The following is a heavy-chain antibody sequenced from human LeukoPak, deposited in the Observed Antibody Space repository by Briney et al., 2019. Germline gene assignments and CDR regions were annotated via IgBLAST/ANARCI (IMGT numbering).Heavy chain of an antibody. D-gene: IGHD5-12*01. CDR2: INARGGST. V-gene: IGHV1-46*01. CDR1: GYTFTSYY. CDR3: AAAPPYSGFDWGES. J-gene: IGHJ5*02. Sequence: ASVKVSCKASGYTFTSYYMHWVRQAPGQGLEWMGIINARGGSTSYAQKFQGRVTMTRDMSTGTVYMELSSLRSEDTAVYHCAAAPPYSGFDWGESWGQGTLVTVSS.